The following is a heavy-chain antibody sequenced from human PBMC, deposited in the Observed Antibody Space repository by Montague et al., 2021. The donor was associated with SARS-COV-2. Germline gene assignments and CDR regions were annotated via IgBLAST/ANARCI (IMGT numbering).Heavy chain of an antibody. J-gene: IGHJ4*01. CDR3: AGHLFSFSDSGTLRYFDY. Sequence: SETLSLTCDVSGVSINNNNYYWGWIRQPPGKGLEWIGTIYYSGSTYYNPSLKSRVTISVDTSKNQFSLRVRSVTAADTAVYYCAGHLFSFSDSGTLRYFDYWGHGTLVAVSS. V-gene: IGHV4-39*01. D-gene: IGHD3-10*01. CDR2: IYYSGST. CDR1: GVSINNNNYY.